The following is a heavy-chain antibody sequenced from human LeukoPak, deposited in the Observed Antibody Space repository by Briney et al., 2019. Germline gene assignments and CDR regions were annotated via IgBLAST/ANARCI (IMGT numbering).Heavy chain of an antibody. CDR3: AKDRSSGWFDAFDI. D-gene: IGHD6-19*01. V-gene: IGHV3-9*01. Sequence: GRSLRLSCAASGFIFDDYDMHWVRQAPGKGLEWVSGISWNSGSIGYADSVKGRFTISRDNAKNSLYLQMNSLRAEDTALYYCAKDRSSGWFDAFDIWGQGTMVTVSS. CDR2: ISWNSGSI. CDR1: GFIFDDYD. J-gene: IGHJ3*02.